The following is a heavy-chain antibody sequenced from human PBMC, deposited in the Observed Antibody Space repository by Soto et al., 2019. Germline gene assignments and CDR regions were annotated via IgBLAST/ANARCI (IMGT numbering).Heavy chain of an antibody. CDR2: IYYSGST. D-gene: IGHD2-2*01. CDR1: GGSISRDY. J-gene: IGHJ3*02. CDR3: ARGIVVPAAMPNAFDI. V-gene: IGHV4-59*01. Sequence: SETLSLTCTVSGGSISRDYWSWIRQPPGKGLEWIGYIYYSGSTNYNPSLKSRVTISVDTSKNQFSLKLSSVTAADTAVYYCARGIVVPAAMPNAFDIWGQGTMVTVS.